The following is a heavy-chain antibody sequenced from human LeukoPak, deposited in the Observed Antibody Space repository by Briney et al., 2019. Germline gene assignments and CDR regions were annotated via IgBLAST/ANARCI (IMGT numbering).Heavy chain of an antibody. Sequence: PGGSLRLSCAASGFTFSSYSMNWVRQAPGKGLEWVSSIRSSSSYIYYADSVKGRFTISRDNAKNSLYLQMNSLRAEDTAVYYCARGFLSSGDYVLYLDYWGQGTLVTVSS. CDR2: IRSSSSYI. CDR3: ARGFLSSGDYVLYLDY. CDR1: GFTFSSYS. V-gene: IGHV3-21*01. D-gene: IGHD4-17*01. J-gene: IGHJ4*02.